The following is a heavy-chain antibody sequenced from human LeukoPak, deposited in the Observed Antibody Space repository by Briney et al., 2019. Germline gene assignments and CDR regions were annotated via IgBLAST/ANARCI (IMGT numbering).Heavy chain of an antibody. V-gene: IGHV3-7*01. D-gene: IGHD3-22*01. Sequence: GGSLRLSCVTSTFTFSAYWMSWVRQAPGKGLEWVANMKEDGSEIYYMDSVKGRFTISRDNGKNSLYLQMNDLRVEDTAVYYCARDRTMTADYWGRGTLVTVSS. CDR1: TFTFSAYW. CDR3: ARDRTMTADY. J-gene: IGHJ4*02. CDR2: MKEDGSEI.